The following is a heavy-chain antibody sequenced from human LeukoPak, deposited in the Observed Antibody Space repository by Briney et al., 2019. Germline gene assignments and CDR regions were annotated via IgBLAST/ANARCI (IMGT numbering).Heavy chain of an antibody. CDR3: ARGVNSGSYYPFFDY. J-gene: IGHJ4*02. D-gene: IGHD1-26*01. CDR1: GYSISSGYY. CDR2: IYHSGST. Sequence: SETLSLTCTVSGYSISSGYYWGWTRQPPGKGLEWIGSIYHSGSTYYNPSLKSRVTISVDTSKNQFSLKLSSVTAADTAVYYCARGVNSGSYYPFFDYWGQGTLVTVSS. V-gene: IGHV4-38-2*02.